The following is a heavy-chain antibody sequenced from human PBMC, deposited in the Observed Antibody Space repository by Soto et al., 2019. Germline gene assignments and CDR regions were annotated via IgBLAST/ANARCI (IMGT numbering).Heavy chain of an antibody. J-gene: IGHJ4*02. CDR1: GFSVSSNGVA. CDR2: IYWDDDE. Sequence: QITLKESGPPLVKPTQTLTLTCTFSGFSVSSNGVAVGWIRQPPGKALEWLALIYWDDDEAYSPSLKSRLTITKDTSRNEVVLTMTNMDPVDTATYYCAHRTGYYDSSGYSGYFDYWGQGTLVTVSS. V-gene: IGHV2-5*02. CDR3: AHRTGYYDSSGYSGYFDY. D-gene: IGHD3-22*01.